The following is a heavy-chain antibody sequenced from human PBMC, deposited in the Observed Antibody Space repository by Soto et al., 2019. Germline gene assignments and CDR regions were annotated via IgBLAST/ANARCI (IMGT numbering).Heavy chain of an antibody. CDR1: GFTFSSYA. Sequence: GGSLRLSCAASGFTFSSYAMSWVRQAPGKGLEWVAAISGSGGSTYYADSVKGRFTISRDNSKNTLYLQMNSLRAEDTAVYYCANRDSSSSGREDYWGQGTLVTVSS. CDR2: ISGSGGST. CDR3: ANRDSSSSGREDY. J-gene: IGHJ4*02. D-gene: IGHD6-6*01. V-gene: IGHV3-23*01.